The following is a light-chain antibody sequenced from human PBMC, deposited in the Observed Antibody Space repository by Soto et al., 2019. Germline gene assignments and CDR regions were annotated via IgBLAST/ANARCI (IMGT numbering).Light chain of an antibody. J-gene: IGKJ2*01. Sequence: EIVLTQSPGTLSLSPGERATLSCRASQSVSSSSYLAWYQQKPGQAPRLRIYGASRMATGIPDRFSGSGSGTDFTLTISRLEPEDFAVYYCQQYGSSPSYTFGQGTRLEIK. V-gene: IGKV3-20*01. CDR3: QQYGSSPSYT. CDR2: GAS. CDR1: QSVSSSSY.